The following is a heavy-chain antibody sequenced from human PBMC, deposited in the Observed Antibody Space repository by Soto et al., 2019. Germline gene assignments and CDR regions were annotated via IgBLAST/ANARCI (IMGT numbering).Heavy chain of an antibody. D-gene: IGHD3-10*01. CDR1: GFSFSSYG. CDR2: IWYDGSNK. Sequence: QVQLVESGGGVVQSGRSLRLSCAASGFSFSSYGMHWVRQAPGKGLEWVAVIWYDGSNKYYADSVKGRFTISRDNSTNTLYLLMNSLRAEDTAVYYCARDGSGDRHAFDIWGQGTMVTVSS. CDR3: ARDGSGDRHAFDI. J-gene: IGHJ3*02. V-gene: IGHV3-33*01.